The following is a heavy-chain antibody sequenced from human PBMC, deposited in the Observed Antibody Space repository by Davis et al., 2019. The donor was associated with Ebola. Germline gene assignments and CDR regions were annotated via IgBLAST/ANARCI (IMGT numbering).Heavy chain of an antibody. D-gene: IGHD2-8*01. CDR3: AKDFVVLMVYDYYGMDV. Sequence: GGSLRLSCAASGFTFSSYGMHWVRQAPGKGLEWVAVIWYDGSNKYYADSVKGRFTISRDNSKNTLYLQMNSLRAEDTAVYYCAKDFVVLMVYDYYGMDVWGQGTTVTVSS. CDR2: IWYDGSNK. CDR1: GFTFSSYG. J-gene: IGHJ6*02. V-gene: IGHV3-30*02.